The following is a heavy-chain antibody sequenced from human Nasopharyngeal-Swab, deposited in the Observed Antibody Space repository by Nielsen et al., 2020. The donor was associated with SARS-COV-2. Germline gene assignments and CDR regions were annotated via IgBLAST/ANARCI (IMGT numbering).Heavy chain of an antibody. CDR3: ARARLHYDFWSGSLWYYGMDV. J-gene: IGHJ6*02. Sequence: GRTYYRSKWYNDYAVSVKSRITINPDTSKNQFSLQLNSVTPEDTAVYYCARARLHYDFWSGSLWYYGMDVWGQGTTVTVSS. CDR2: TYYRSKWYN. D-gene: IGHD3-3*01. V-gene: IGHV6-1*01.